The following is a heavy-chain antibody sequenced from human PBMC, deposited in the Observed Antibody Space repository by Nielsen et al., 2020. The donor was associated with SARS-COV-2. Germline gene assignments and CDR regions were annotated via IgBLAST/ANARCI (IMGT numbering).Heavy chain of an antibody. CDR2: IYPGDSDI. D-gene: IGHD3-10*01. J-gene: IGHJ6*02. CDR3: AKEGRDDSGTERRGMDV. V-gene: IGHV5-51*01. CDR1: GYSFTSYW. Sequence: GESLKISCKGSGYSFTSYWIGWVRLMPGKGLECMGIIYPGDSDIRYSPSFQGQVTISADKSISTIYLQWRSLKASDSAMYYCAKEGRDDSGTERRGMDVWGRGTTVTVSS.